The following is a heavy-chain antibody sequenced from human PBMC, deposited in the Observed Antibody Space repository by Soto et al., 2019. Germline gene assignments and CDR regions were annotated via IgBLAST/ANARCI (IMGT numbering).Heavy chain of an antibody. CDR2: INHSGST. CDR3: ARGLDDCGDYGWGY. Sequence: SETLSLTCAVYGGSFSGYYWSWIRQPPGKGLEWIGAINHSGSTNYNPSLKSRVTMSVDTSQNQFSLRLSSVTAADTAVYYCARGLDDCGDYGWGYWGQGPLVTVSS. D-gene: IGHD4-17*01. CDR1: GGSFSGYY. J-gene: IGHJ4*02. V-gene: IGHV4-34*01.